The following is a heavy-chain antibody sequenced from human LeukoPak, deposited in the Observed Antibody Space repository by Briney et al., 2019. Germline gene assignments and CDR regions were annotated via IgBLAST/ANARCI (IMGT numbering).Heavy chain of an antibody. J-gene: IGHJ5*02. CDR3: ARESGSYLWRSWLNP. D-gene: IGHD3-16*01. V-gene: IGHV4-59*01. CDR1: GGSISSYF. CDR2: IYYSGST. Sequence: SETLSLTCTVSGGSISSYFWSWIRQPPGKGLQWIGYIYYSGSTIYNPSLKSRVTISVDTSKNQFSLKLNSVTAADTAVYYCARESGSYLWRSWLNPWGQGTLVTVSS.